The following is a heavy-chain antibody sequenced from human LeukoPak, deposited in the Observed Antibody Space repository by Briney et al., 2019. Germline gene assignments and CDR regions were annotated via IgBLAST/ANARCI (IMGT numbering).Heavy chain of an antibody. V-gene: IGHV3-21*01. Sequence: GGSLRLSCAASGFTFSTYNMNWVRQAPGKGLEWVSSISSSSSYIYYADSVKGRFTISRDNAKNSLYLQMNSLRAEDTAVYYCARDPTDYADYYYYGMDVWGQGTTVTVSS. J-gene: IGHJ6*02. CDR3: ARDPTDYADYYYYGMDV. CDR2: ISSSSSYI. CDR1: GFTFSTYN. D-gene: IGHD4-17*01.